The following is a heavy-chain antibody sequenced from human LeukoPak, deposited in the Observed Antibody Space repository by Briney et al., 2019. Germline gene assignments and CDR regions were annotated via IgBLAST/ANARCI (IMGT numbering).Heavy chain of an antibody. CDR3: ARGLRLPSRSTPAVPHV. V-gene: IGHV4-34*01. Sequence: KPSETLSLMCAVYGGSFSDYYWNWIRQSPGKGLGWIGEINHSGTTNYNPSLKSRVTISVDTSKNQFSLRLSSVTAADTAIYHCARGLRLPSRSTPAVPHVWSKGTTVTVSA. CDR2: INHSGTT. D-gene: IGHD6-19*01. J-gene: IGHJ6*04. CDR1: GGSFSDYY.